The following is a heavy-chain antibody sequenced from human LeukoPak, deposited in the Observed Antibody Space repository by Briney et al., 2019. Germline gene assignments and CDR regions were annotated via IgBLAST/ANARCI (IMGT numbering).Heavy chain of an antibody. CDR1: GDSISTYY. J-gene: IGHJ4*02. CDR3: ARAVGGDGSGSL. D-gene: IGHD3-10*01. Sequence: PSETLSLTCTVSGDSISTYYWSWIRQPPGKGLEWIGYIYYRMTSDYNPSLKSRVTMSVDMSTRQISLKLSSVTAADTAVYYCARAVGGDGSGSLWGPGTLVTVSS. V-gene: IGHV4-59*01. CDR2: IYYRMTS.